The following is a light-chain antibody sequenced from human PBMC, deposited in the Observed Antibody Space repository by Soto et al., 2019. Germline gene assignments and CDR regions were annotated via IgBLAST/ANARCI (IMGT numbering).Light chain of an antibody. CDR3: QQYGNSLWT. CDR2: GAS. V-gene: IGKV3-20*01. CDR1: ESISSNY. Sequence: EIVLTQSPGTLSLSPGERATLSCRASESISSNYLAWYQQKPGQAPRLLIYGASNRATGIPDRFSGSGSGTDFTLTISRLEPEDFVVYYCQQYGNSLWTFGQGTKVEIK. J-gene: IGKJ1*01.